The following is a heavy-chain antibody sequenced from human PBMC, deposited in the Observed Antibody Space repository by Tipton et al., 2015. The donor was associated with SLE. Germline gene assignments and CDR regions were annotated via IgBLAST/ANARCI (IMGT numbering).Heavy chain of an antibody. J-gene: IGHJ4*02. Sequence: SLRLSCAVSGFTFSSYAMNWVRQAPGKGLEWVSSISGSGGSTYYADSVKGRFTISRDNSKNTLYLQMTSLAAEDTAVYYCARALTGWGQGTLVTVSS. CDR1: GFTFSSYA. CDR3: ARALTG. D-gene: IGHD1-14*01. CDR2: ISGSGGST. V-gene: IGHV3-23*01.